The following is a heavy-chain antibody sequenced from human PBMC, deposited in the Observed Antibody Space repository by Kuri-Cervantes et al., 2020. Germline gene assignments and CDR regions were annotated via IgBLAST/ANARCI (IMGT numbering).Heavy chain of an antibody. D-gene: IGHD3-16*02. Sequence: SETLSLTCTVSGGSISSYYWSWIRQPPGKGLEWIGYIYYSGSTNYNPSLKSRVTISVDTSKNQLSLKLSSVTATDTAVYYCARYTGDYVWGSYPGYFDYWGQGTLVTVSS. CDR3: ARYTGDYVWGSYPGYFDY. V-gene: IGHV4-59*01. J-gene: IGHJ4*02. CDR1: GGSISSYY. CDR2: IYYSGST.